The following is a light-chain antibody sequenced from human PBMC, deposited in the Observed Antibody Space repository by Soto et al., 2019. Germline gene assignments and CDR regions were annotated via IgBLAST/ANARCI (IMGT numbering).Light chain of an antibody. CDR1: SSDVGSYNL. CDR2: EVS. CDR3: CSYAGSSALLC. J-gene: IGLJ1*01. Sequence: QSALTQPASVSGSPGQSITISCTGTSSDVGSYNLVSWYQQHPGKAPKLMIYEVSKRPSGVSNRFSGSKSGNTASLTISGLQAEDEADYYCCSYAGSSALLCFGTGTKVTVL. V-gene: IGLV2-23*02.